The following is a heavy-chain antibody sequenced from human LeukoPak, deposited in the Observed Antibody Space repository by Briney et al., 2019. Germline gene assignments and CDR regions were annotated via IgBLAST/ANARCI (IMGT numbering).Heavy chain of an antibody. CDR1: GGSFSAYY. Sequence: SETLSLTCAVYGGSFSAYYWSWIRQSPGKGLEWIAEINHRGDTNYNPSVKSRVSISVDTSKNQFSLKVTSLTAADTAVYYCARGPTISETGYFDYWGQGTLVTVPS. V-gene: IGHV4-34*01. D-gene: IGHD1-1*01. CDR3: ARGPTISETGYFDY. J-gene: IGHJ4*03. CDR2: INHRGDT.